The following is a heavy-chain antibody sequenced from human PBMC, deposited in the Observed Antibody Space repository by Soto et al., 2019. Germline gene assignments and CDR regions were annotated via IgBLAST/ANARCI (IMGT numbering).Heavy chain of an antibody. J-gene: IGHJ4*02. V-gene: IGHV4-59*08. CDR2: IYYSGST. CDR3: ARLKSGRRWLQPITSHFDY. CDR1: GGSISSYY. Sequence: SETLSLTCTVSGGSISSYYWSWIRQPPGKGLEWIGYIYYSGSTNYNPSLKSRVTISVDTSKNQFSLKLSSVTAADTAVYYCARLKSGRRWLQPITSHFDYWGQGTLVTVSS. D-gene: IGHD5-12*01.